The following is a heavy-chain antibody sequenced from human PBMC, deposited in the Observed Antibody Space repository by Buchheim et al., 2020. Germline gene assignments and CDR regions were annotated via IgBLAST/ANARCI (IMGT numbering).Heavy chain of an antibody. J-gene: IGHJ4*02. CDR1: GFTFGNYA. Sequence: EVQLLESGGGLVQPGGSLRLSCAASGFTFGNYAMTWVRQAPGKGLEWVSSISGSGGRTYYADAVKGRFTISRDTSTNTLYMQMNSLRAVDTAVYYCAKVSNDYGDYVSDYWGQGTL. CDR3: AKVSNDYGDYVSDY. V-gene: IGHV3-23*01. CDR2: ISGSGGRT. D-gene: IGHD4-17*01.